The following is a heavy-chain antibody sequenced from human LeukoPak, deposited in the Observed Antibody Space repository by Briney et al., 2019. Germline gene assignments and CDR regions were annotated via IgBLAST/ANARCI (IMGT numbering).Heavy chain of an antibody. Sequence: PGGSLRLSCAASGFTIMNSAMNWVRQAPGKGLEWVSAINGTAINTDYADSVKGRFTISRDNSKNTLYLQMNSLRAEDTAVYYCAKLYSDTGDYWGQGTLVTV. D-gene: IGHD4-17*01. V-gene: IGHV3-23*01. CDR2: INGTAINT. CDR1: GFTIMNSA. CDR3: AKLYSDTGDY. J-gene: IGHJ4*02.